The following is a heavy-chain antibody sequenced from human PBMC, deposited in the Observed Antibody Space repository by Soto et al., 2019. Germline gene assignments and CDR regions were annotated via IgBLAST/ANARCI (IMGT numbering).Heavy chain of an antibody. Sequence: QVHLVQSGAEVKKPGASVKVSCKASGYTFTKYGIHWVRQDPGQRPEWMGWINAGSGNTKYSQTFQDRVTITRDTSASTAYMELSSLRYEDTAIYYCARRGSGSYFNDELYNWFDPWGQGTPVSVSS. CDR3: ARRGSGSYFNDELYNWFDP. J-gene: IGHJ5*02. CDR1: GYTFTKYG. V-gene: IGHV1-3*01. CDR2: INAGSGNT. D-gene: IGHD3-10*01.